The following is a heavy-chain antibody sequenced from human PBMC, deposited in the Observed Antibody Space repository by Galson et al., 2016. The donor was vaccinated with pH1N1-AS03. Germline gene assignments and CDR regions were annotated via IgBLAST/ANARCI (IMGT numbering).Heavy chain of an antibody. CDR2: IYGGGDT. V-gene: IGHV3-53*01. CDR1: GFTNNNNY. Sequence: SLRLSCAASGFTNNNNYMSWVRQAPGKGLEWVSVIYGGGDTFYADSVKGRFTISRDNSKNAVHLQMNSLRVEDTAVYYCAREPWGSTQGEYWGQGTLVTVSS. J-gene: IGHJ4*02. D-gene: IGHD3-16*01. CDR3: AREPWGSTQGEY.